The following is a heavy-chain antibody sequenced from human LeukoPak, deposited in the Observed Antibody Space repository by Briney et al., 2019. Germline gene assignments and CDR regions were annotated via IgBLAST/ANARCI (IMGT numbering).Heavy chain of an antibody. CDR1: GGSFSGYY. CDR3: ARDGQGIAGWLQPFDY. D-gene: IGHD5-24*01. V-gene: IGHV4-34*01. CDR2: INHSGST. Sequence: SETLSPTCAVYGGSFSGYYWSWIRQPPGKGLEWIGEINHSGSTYYNPSLKSRVTISVDTSKNQFSLKLSSVTAADTAVYYCARDGQGIAGWLQPFDYWGQGTLVTVSS. J-gene: IGHJ4*02.